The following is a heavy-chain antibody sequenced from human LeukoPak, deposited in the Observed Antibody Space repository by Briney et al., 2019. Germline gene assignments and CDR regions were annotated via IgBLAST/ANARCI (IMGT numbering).Heavy chain of an antibody. J-gene: IGHJ5*02. V-gene: IGHV3-30*18. D-gene: IGHD2-2*01. CDR1: GFTFSSYG. Sequence: GGSLRLSCAASGFTFSSYGMHWVRQAPGKGLEWVAVISYDGSNKYYADSVKGRFTISRDNSKNTLYLQMNSLRAEDTAVYYCAKDGDGGVCPLYQLLCTNWFDPWGQGTLVTVSS. CDR2: ISYDGSNK. CDR3: AKDGDGGVCPLYQLLCTNWFDP.